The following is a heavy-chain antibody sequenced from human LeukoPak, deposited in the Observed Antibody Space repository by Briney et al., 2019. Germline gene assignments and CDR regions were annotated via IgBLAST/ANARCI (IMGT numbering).Heavy chain of an antibody. CDR1: GGSFSGYY. CDR2: INHSGST. Sequence: SETLSLTCAVSGGSFSGYYWSWIRQPPGKGLEWMGEINHSGSTNYNPSLKSRVTISVDTSKNQFSLKLSSVTAADTAVSYCANSRGYSYGSYYFYYMDVWGKGTTVTVSS. D-gene: IGHD5-18*01. J-gene: IGHJ6*03. CDR3: ANSRGYSYGSYYFYYMDV. V-gene: IGHV4-34*01.